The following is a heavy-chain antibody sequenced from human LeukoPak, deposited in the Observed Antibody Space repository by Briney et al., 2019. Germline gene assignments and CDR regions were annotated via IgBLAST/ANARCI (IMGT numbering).Heavy chain of an antibody. CDR1: GYTFTSYY. V-gene: IGHV1-46*01. Sequence: ASVKVSCKASGYTFTSYYMHWVRQAPGQGLEWMGIINPSGGSTTYAQKFRGRLTMTRDMSTSTVYMELSSLRSEDTAVYYCARDVYYYDSSGSRYFDYWGQGTLVTVSS. J-gene: IGHJ4*02. CDR3: ARDVYYYDSSGSRYFDY. D-gene: IGHD3-22*01. CDR2: INPSGGST.